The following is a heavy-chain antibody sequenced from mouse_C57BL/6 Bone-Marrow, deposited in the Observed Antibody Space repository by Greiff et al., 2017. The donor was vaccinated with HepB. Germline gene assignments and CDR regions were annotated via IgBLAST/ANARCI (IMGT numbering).Heavy chain of an antibody. CDR2: INPYNGGT. J-gene: IGHJ1*03. CDR3: ARRIYDGYDWYFDV. Sequence: VQLKESGPVLVKPGASVKMSCKASGYTFTDYYMNWVKQSHGKSLEWIGVINPYNGGTSYNQKFKGKATLTVDKSSSTAYMELNSLTSEDSAVYYCARRIYDGYDWYFDVWGTGTTVTVSS. D-gene: IGHD2-3*01. V-gene: IGHV1-19*01. CDR1: GYTFTDYY.